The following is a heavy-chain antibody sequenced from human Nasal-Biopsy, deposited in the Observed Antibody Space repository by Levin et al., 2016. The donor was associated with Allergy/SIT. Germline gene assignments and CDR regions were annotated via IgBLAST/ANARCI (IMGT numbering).Heavy chain of an antibody. J-gene: IGHJ4*02. D-gene: IGHD1-26*01. Sequence: GESLKISCKTSGFAFTYYWMSWVRQSPGKGLEWVAQITPDGSQTRYVDSVKGRFTISRDNAKDSVYLQMDSLRADDTAVYYCLGSGDSGWGQGTLVTVSS. V-gene: IGHV3-7*03. CDR2: ITPDGSQT. CDR3: LGSGDSG. CDR1: GFAFTYYW.